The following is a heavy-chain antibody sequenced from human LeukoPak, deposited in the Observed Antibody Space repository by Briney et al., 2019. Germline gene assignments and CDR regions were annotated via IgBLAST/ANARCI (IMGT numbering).Heavy chain of an antibody. CDR2: ISWNSGSI. CDR1: GFTFDDYA. V-gene: IGHV3-9*01. CDR3: AKDIFTMVRGVVDY. Sequence: GRSLRLSCAASGFTFDDYAMHWVRQAPGKGLEWVSGISWNSGSIGYADSVKGRFTISRDNAKNSLYLQMNSLRAEDTALYYCAKDIFTMVRGVVDYWGQGTLVTVSS. J-gene: IGHJ4*02. D-gene: IGHD3-10*01.